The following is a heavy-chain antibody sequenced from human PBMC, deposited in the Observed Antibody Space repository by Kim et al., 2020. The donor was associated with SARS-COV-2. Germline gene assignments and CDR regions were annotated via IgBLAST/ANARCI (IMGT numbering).Heavy chain of an antibody. CDR3: ARSYGDQAFDV. J-gene: IGHJ3*01. Sequence: GDSLKISCKGSGYTFTTSWIAWVRQMPGKGLEYMGIIYPGDSGTRYNQSFEGQVTISDDKSISTVFLHWGSLKASDTAMYYCARSYGDQAFDVWGQGTM. V-gene: IGHV5-51*01. CDR2: IYPGDSGT. CDR1: GYTFTTSW. D-gene: IGHD4-17*01.